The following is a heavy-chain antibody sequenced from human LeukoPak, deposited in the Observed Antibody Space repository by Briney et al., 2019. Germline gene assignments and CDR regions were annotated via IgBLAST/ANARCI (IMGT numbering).Heavy chain of an antibody. J-gene: IGHJ4*02. CDR3: AKSSFSSGTPVYFDY. CDR2: ISWNSGSI. CDR1: GFTFDDYA. V-gene: IGHV3-9*01. Sequence: PGGSLRLSCAASGFTFDDYAMHWVRQAPGKGLEWVSGISWNSGSIGYADSVKGRFTISRDNAKNSLYLQMNSLRAEDTALYYCAKSSFSSGTPVYFDYWGQGTLVTVSS. D-gene: IGHD1-7*01.